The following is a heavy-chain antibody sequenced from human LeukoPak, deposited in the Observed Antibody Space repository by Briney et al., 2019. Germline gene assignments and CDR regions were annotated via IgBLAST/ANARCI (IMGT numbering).Heavy chain of an antibody. J-gene: IGHJ4*02. V-gene: IGHV4-34*01. Sequence: SETLSLTCAVYGGSFSGYYWSWIRQPPGKGLEWIGEINHSGSTNYNPSLKSRVTISVDTSKNQFSLKLSSVTAADTAVYYCARARGPQRTYYDSSGYYLDYWGQGTLVTVSS. CDR3: ARARGPQRTYYDSSGYYLDY. CDR1: GGSFSGYY. CDR2: INHSGST. D-gene: IGHD3-22*01.